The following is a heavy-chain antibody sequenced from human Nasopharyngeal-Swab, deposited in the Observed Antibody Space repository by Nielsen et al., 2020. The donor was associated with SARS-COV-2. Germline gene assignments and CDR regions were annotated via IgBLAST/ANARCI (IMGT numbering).Heavy chain of an antibody. J-gene: IGHJ6*02. CDR2: ISAYNGNT. D-gene: IGHD3-10*01. V-gene: IGHV1-18*01. CDR3: ARGYGSGSYYTYYYYGMDV. Sequence: ASVKVSCKASGYTFTSYGISWVRQAPGQGLEWMGWISAYNGNTNYAQKLQGRVTMTTDTSTSTAYMELRSLRSDDTAVYYCARGYGSGSYYTYYYYGMDVWGQGTTVTVSS. CDR1: GYTFTSYG.